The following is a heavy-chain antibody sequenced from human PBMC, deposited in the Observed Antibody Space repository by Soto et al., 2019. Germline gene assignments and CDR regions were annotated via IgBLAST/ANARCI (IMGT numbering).Heavy chain of an antibody. CDR3: ATDGFYDILTGYLDS. J-gene: IGHJ4*02. Sequence: QVQLVQSGAEVKKPGASVKVSCKASGYTFTGYSMHWVRQAPGQRLEWMGWINGDTGDTKYSQKFQDRVTITRDTSASTAYMELSSLRSEDTAVYYCATDGFYDILTGYLDSWGQGTLVTVSS. D-gene: IGHD3-9*01. CDR2: INGDTGDT. V-gene: IGHV1-3*01. CDR1: GYTFTGYS.